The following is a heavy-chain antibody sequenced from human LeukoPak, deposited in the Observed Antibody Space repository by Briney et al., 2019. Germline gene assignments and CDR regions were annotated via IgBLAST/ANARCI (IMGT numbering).Heavy chain of an antibody. CDR1: GGSISSYY. J-gene: IGHJ4*02. D-gene: IGHD3-16*02. CDR3: AGGDDYVWGSYRD. CDR2: IYYSGST. V-gene: IGHV4-59*01. Sequence: SETLSLTXTVSGGSISSYYWSWIRQPPGKGLEWIGYIYYSGSTNYNPSLKSRVTISVDTSKNQFSLKLSSVIATNTAVYYCAGGDDYVWGSYRDWGQGTLVTVSS.